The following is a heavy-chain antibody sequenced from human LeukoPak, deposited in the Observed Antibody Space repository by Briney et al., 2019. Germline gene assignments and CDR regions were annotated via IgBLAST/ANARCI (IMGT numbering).Heavy chain of an antibody. CDR3: ARLGARQMLEY. CDR2: IKQDGGQI. V-gene: IGHV3-7*01. CDR1: EFTFSSYW. Sequence: GGSLRLSCAASEFTFSSYWMSWVRQAPGKGLEWVANIKQDGGQIYYLESVKGRFTVSRDNAKNSLYLQMNSLRAEDTAVYCCARLGARQMLEYWGQGTLVTVSS. D-gene: IGHD4-17*01. J-gene: IGHJ4*02.